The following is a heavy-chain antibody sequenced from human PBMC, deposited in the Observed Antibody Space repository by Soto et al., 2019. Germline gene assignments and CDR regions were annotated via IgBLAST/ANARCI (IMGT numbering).Heavy chain of an antibody. V-gene: IGHV3-43*01. CDR1: GFTFDDYT. Sequence: EVQLVESGGVVVQPGGSLRLSCGASGFTFDDYTMNWVRQGPGKGLEWVSLISWDGGSTFYADSVKGRFTISRDNSKNSLYLQMNSLRTEDTALYYCAKARREEIYSNPGLYYYGMDVWGQGTTVTVSS. D-gene: IGHD4-4*01. CDR2: ISWDGGST. CDR3: AKARREEIYSNPGLYYYGMDV. J-gene: IGHJ6*02.